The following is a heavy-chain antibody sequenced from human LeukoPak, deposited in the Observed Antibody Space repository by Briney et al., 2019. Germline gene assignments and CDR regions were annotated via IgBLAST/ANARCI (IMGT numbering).Heavy chain of an antibody. CDR3: AKVGYIAAAGHFDY. D-gene: IGHD6-13*01. V-gene: IGHV3-23*01. CDR2: ISDRGGST. CDR1: GFTFSSYS. Sequence: RPGGSLRLSCAASGFTFSSYSMNWVRQAPGKGLEWVSAISDRGGSTYYADSVKGRFAISRDNSKNTLYLQMNSLRAEDTAVYYCAKVGYIAAAGHFDYWGQGTLVTVSS. J-gene: IGHJ4*02.